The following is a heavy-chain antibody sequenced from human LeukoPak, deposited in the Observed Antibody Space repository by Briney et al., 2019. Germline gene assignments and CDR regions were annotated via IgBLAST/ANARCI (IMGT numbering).Heavy chain of an antibody. V-gene: IGHV3-30*04. Sequence: PGGSLRLSCAASGFTFSSYAMHWVRQAPGKGLEWVAVISYDGSNKYYADSVKGRFTISRDNSKSTLYLQMNSLRAEDTAVYYCARGGYFDSSGPPGDWGQGTLVTVSS. CDR2: ISYDGSNK. J-gene: IGHJ4*02. CDR3: ARGGYFDSSGPPGD. CDR1: GFTFSSYA. D-gene: IGHD3-22*01.